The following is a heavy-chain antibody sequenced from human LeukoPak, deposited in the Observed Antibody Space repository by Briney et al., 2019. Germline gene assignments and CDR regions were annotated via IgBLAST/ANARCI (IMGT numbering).Heavy chain of an antibody. CDR3: ARAAPLLLSVTTVHFDY. J-gene: IGHJ4*02. D-gene: IGHD4-17*01. V-gene: IGHV4-34*01. CDR1: GFTFSSYA. CDR2: INHSGST. Sequence: PGGSLRLSCAASGFTFSSYAMSWVRQPPGKGLEWIGEINHSGSTNYNPSLKSRVTISVDTSKNQFSLKLSSVTAADTAVYYCARAAPLLLSVTTVHFDYWGQGTLVTVSS.